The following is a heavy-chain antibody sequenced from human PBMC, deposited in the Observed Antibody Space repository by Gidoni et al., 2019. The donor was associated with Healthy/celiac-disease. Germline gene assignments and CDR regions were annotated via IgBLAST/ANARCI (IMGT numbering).Heavy chain of an antibody. CDR2: ISSSSSYI. CDR1: GFTFSSYS. D-gene: IGHD3-16*01. Sequence: EVQLVESGGGLVKPGGSLRLSCAASGFTFSSYSMNWVRQAPGKGLECVSSISSSSSYIYYADSVKGRFTISRDNAKNSLYLQMNSLRAEDTAVYYCARSSWGRVTGWFDPWGQGTLVTVSS. CDR3: ARSSWGRVTGWFDP. J-gene: IGHJ5*02. V-gene: IGHV3-21*01.